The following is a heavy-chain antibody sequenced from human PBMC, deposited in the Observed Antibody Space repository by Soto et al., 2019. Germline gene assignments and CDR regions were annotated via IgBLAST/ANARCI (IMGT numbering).Heavy chain of an antibody. J-gene: IGHJ4*02. V-gene: IGHV3-53*01. CDR3: VGVVAAPPFDY. D-gene: IGHD2-15*01. CDR1: GFTVSSNY. CDR2: IYSGGST. Sequence: EVQLVESGGGLIQPGGSLRLSCAASGFTVSSNYMSWVRQAPGKGLEWVSVIYSGGSTYYADSVKGRFTISRDNSKNTLYLQMNRLRAEDTAVYSCVGVVAAPPFDYWGQGTLVTVSS.